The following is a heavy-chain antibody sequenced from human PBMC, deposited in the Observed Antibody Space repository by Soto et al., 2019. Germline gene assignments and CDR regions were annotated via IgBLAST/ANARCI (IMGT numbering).Heavy chain of an antibody. Sequence: ASVKVCCKASGGTFSSYTSRWVRQAPEQGLEWMGRIIPILGIANYAQKFQGRVTITADKSTSTAYMELSSLRSEDTAVYYCAAVGYDILTGYSDYYGMDVWGQGTTVT. D-gene: IGHD3-9*01. CDR3: AAVGYDILTGYSDYYGMDV. CDR1: GGTFSSYT. CDR2: IIPILGIA. V-gene: IGHV1-69*02. J-gene: IGHJ6*02.